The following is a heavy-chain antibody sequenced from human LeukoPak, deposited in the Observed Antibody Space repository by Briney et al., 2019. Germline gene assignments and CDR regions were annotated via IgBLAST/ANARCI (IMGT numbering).Heavy chain of an antibody. J-gene: IGHJ4*02. D-gene: IGHD3-10*01. CDR3: TTELGLWYGVRYFGD. CDR1: GFTFSNAW. Sequence: GGSLRLSCAGSGFTFSNAWMSWVRQAPGKGLEWVGHIKSNIDGGTTGYAAPVKGRFTISRDDSRNTLFLQMNSLKTEDTGVYYCTTELGLWYGVRYFGDWGQGTPVTVSS. CDR2: IKSNIDGGTT. V-gene: IGHV3-15*01.